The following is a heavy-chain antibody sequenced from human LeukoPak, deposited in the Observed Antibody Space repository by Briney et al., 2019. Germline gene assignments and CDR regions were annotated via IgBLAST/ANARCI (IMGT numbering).Heavy chain of an antibody. V-gene: IGHV3-30*02. CDR2: IRYDGSNN. CDR1: GFTLTSYG. Sequence: PGGSLRLSCAASGFTLTSYGMHWVRQAPGKGLEWVAFIRYDGSNNYYADSVKGRFSISRDTSKNTLYLQMNSLTTEDTAVYYCAKDWRCSSTSCVYYYYMDVWGKGTTVTVSS. D-gene: IGHD2-2*01. CDR3: AKDWRCSSTSCVYYYYMDV. J-gene: IGHJ6*03.